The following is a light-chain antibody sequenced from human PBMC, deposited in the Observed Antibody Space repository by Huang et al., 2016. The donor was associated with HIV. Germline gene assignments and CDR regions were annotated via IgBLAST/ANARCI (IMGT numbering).Light chain of an antibody. Sequence: DIVLTQSPATLSLSPGEGATLSCRAGQSVSSYLAWYQQKPGHAPRRLIYLASKRATGIPARFSGSGSGTDFTLTISSLEPEDSAVYYCQQRNNWPYTFGQGTKLEVK. V-gene: IGKV3-11*01. J-gene: IGKJ2*01. CDR2: LAS. CDR3: QQRNNWPYT. CDR1: QSVSSY.